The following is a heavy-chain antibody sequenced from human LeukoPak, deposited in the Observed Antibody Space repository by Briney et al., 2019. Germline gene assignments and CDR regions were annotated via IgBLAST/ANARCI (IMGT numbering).Heavy chain of an antibody. J-gene: IGHJ4*02. CDR1: GFSFSSYS. D-gene: IGHD6-19*01. Sequence: RGSLTLACAASGFSFSSYSMNWVRQAPGKGLEWVSYISSSSSTIYYADSVKGRFTISRDNAKNSLYLQMNSLRDEDTAVYYCASALSGLYWGQGGQLSVSS. CDR3: ASALSGLY. V-gene: IGHV3-48*02. CDR2: ISSSSSTI.